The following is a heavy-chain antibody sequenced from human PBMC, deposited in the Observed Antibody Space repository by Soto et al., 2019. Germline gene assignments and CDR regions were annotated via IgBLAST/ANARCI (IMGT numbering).Heavy chain of an antibody. V-gene: IGHV1-3*01. D-gene: IGHD3-10*01. Sequence: APVKVSCKASGDTFTTYTLQWLRQAPGQRLEWMGWINPGNGDTKYSQTFQGRVTITSDTSASTAYMELSSLGSEDTAVYYCTRDPGRSWFDPWGQGTLVTVSS. J-gene: IGHJ5*02. CDR2: INPGNGDT. CDR1: GDTFTTYT. CDR3: TRDPGRSWFDP.